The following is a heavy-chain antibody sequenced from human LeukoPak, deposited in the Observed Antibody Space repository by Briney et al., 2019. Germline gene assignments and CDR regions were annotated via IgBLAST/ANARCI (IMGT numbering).Heavy chain of an antibody. CDR2: ISSSSSYI. CDR1: GFTSSSYS. D-gene: IGHD5-12*01. J-gene: IGHJ4*02. CDR3: ARDHRRLRSLDY. V-gene: IGHV3-21*01. Sequence: GGSLRLFCAASGFTSSSYSMNWVRQAPGKGLEWVSSISSSSSYIYYADSVKGRFTISRDNAKNSLYLQMNSLRAEDTAVYYCARDHRRLRSLDYWGQGTLVTVSS.